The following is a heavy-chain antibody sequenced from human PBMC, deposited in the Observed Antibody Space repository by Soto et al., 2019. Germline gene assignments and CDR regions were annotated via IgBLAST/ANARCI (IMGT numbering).Heavy chain of an antibody. CDR3: ARYTSGATSLGMDV. V-gene: IGHV5-51*01. CDR2: IYPGDSNP. D-gene: IGHD6-19*01. CDR1: GYSFTSYW. J-gene: IGHJ6*02. Sequence: GESLKISCKGFGYSFTSYWIGWVRQMPGKGLEWMGIIYPGDSNPTYSPSFQGQVTISVDKSITTAYLQWSSLKASDSAMYYCARYTSGATSLGMDVWGHGTTVNVSS.